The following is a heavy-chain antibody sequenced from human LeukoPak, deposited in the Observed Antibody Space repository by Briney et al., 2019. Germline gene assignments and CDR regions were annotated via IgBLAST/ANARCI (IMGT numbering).Heavy chain of an antibody. V-gene: IGHV1-2*02. CDR3: ARDYDILTGYNYYFDY. D-gene: IGHD3-9*01. CDR1: GYTFTGYY. J-gene: IGHJ4*02. CDR2: INPNSGGT. Sequence: ASVKVSCKASGYTFTGYYMHWVRQAPGQGLEWMGWINPNSGGTNYAQKFQGRVTMTRDTSISTAYMELSRLRSDDTAVYYCARDYDILTGYNYYFDYWGQGTLVTVSS.